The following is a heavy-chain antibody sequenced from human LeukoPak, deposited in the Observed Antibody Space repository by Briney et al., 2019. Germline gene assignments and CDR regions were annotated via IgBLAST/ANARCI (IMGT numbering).Heavy chain of an antibody. Sequence: GGSLRLSCATSGFTFSSYWMHWVRQAPGKGLVWISRINSDGSSTSYADSVKGRFTISRDNAKSTLYLQMNSLRAEDTAVYYCARDLASIWYSSGGSDYWGQGTLVTVSS. CDR2: INSDGSST. CDR3: ARDLASIWYSSGGSDY. V-gene: IGHV3-74*01. J-gene: IGHJ4*02. D-gene: IGHD6-19*01. CDR1: GFTFSSYW.